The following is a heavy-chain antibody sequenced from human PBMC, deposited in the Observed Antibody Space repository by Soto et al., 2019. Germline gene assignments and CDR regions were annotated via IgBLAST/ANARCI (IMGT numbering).Heavy chain of an antibody. V-gene: IGHV3-53*02. D-gene: IGHD2-21*01. CDR3: AREHIAFSGLDP. Sequence: EVQLVETGGGLIQPGGSLRLSCAASGFTVSSNYMSWVRQAPGKGLEWVSVIYSGGSTYYADSVKGRFTISRDNSKNTLYLQMNSLRAEDTAVYYCAREHIAFSGLDPWGQGTLVTVSS. J-gene: IGHJ5*02. CDR1: GFTVSSNY. CDR2: IYSGGST.